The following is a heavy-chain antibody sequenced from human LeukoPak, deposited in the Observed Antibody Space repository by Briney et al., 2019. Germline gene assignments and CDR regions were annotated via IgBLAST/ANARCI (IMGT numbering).Heavy chain of an antibody. J-gene: IGHJ4*02. Sequence: APVKVSCKASGYTFTGYYMHWVRQAPGQGLEWMGWINPNSGGTNYAQKFQGRVTMTRDTSISTAYMELSSLRYEDTAVYYCATIYYYDRSDYYRLDYWGQGTLVTVSS. CDR2: INPNSGGT. CDR1: GYTFTGYY. CDR3: ATIYYYDRSDYYRLDY. V-gene: IGHV1-2*02. D-gene: IGHD3-22*01.